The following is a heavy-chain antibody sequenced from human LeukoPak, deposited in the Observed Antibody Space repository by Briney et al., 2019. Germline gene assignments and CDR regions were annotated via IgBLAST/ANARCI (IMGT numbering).Heavy chain of an antibody. Sequence: GGSLRLSCAASGFTFSSYAMHWVRQAPGKGLEWVAVISYDGSNKYYADSVKGRFTISRDNSKNTLYLQMNSLRAEDTAVYYCAGIAGGEGDEYYDLPVVFVDYWGQGTLVTVSS. CDR1: GFTFSSYA. J-gene: IGHJ4*02. V-gene: IGHV3-30-3*01. D-gene: IGHD3-3*01. CDR2: ISYDGSNK. CDR3: AGIAGGEGDEYYDLPVVFVDY.